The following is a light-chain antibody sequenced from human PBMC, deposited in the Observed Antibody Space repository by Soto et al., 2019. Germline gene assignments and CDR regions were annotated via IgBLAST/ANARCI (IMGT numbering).Light chain of an antibody. CDR1: QSVSGK. CDR2: GAS. J-gene: IGKJ5*01. CDR3: QQYNNWPSIT. Sequence: IVLTQSRATLSVSPGERAPLSCRASQSVSGKLAWYQQKRGQAPRLLIYGASTRATGIPARFSGSGSGTEFTLTISSLQSEDFAVYYCQQYNNWPSITFGQGTPPELK. V-gene: IGKV3-15*01.